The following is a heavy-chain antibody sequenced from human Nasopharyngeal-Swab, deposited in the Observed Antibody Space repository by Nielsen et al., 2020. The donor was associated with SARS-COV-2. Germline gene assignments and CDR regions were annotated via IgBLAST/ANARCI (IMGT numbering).Heavy chain of an antibody. CDR2: IYHSGST. CDR1: GSSISSGYY. J-gene: IGHJ5*02. V-gene: IGHV4-38-2*02. D-gene: IGHD3-16*02. CDR3: ARVVTGWFDP. Sequence: SETLSLTCTVSGSSISSGYYWGWIRQPPGKGLEWIGSIYHSGSTYYNPSLKSRVTISVDKSKNQFSLKLSSVTAADTAVYYCARVVTGWFDPWGQGTLVTVSS.